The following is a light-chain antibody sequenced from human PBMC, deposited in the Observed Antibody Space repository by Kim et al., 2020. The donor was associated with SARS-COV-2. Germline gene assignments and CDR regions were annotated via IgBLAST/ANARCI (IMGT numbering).Light chain of an antibody. J-gene: IGKJ2*01. CDR3: QQYTNWPPYT. Sequence: EIVMTQSPATLSVSPGERATLSCRASQSITRNLAWYQQKPGQAPRLPMYDASTRATGIPARFSGSGSGTEFTLTISSLQSEDFAVYYCQQYTNWPPYTFGQGTKLEI. CDR1: QSITRN. V-gene: IGKV3-15*01. CDR2: DAS.